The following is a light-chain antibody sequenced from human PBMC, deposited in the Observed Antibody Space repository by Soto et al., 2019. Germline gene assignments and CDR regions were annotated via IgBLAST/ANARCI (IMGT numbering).Light chain of an antibody. J-gene: IGKJ5*01. CDR3: QQSYITPMT. Sequence: DIQMTQSPSSLSASVGDRVTITCRASQNISSFLNWYQQKPGKAPKLLIYAASSLQSGVPSRFSGSGSGTDFTLTISSLQPEDFATYYCQQSYITPMTFGQGTRLEIK. V-gene: IGKV1-39*01. CDR2: AAS. CDR1: QNISSF.